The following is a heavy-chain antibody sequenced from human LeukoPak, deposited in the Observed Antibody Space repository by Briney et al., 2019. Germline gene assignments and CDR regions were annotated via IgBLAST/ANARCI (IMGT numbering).Heavy chain of an antibody. CDR3: ARVLVRGVRGVIGY. D-gene: IGHD3-10*01. CDR1: GYTFTSYD. Sequence: ASVKVSCKASGYTFTSYDINRVRQATGQGLEWMGWVNPNSGNTGYAQKFQGRVTMTRNTSINTAYMELSSLRSEDTAVYYCARVLVRGVRGVIGYWGQGTLVTVSS. J-gene: IGHJ4*02. CDR2: VNPNSGNT. V-gene: IGHV1-8*01.